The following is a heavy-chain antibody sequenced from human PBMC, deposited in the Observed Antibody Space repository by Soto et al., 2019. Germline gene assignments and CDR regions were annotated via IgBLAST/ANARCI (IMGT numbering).Heavy chain of an antibody. J-gene: IGHJ4*02. Sequence: GGSLRLSCAASGFTVSSNYMSWVRQAPGKGLEWVSVIYSDGNTDDADSVKGRFTISRDKSKNTLYLQMNSPRVEDTAVCYCATRVGATGRYYLDHWGQGTLVTVSS. D-gene: IGHD1-26*01. CDR2: IYSDGNT. V-gene: IGHV3-53*01. CDR1: GFTVSSNY. CDR3: ATRVGATGRYYLDH.